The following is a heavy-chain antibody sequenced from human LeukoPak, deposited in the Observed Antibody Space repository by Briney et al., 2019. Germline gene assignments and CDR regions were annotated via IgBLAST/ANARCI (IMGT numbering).Heavy chain of an antibody. J-gene: IGHJ3*02. CDR3: ASSKWLARDAFDI. CDR1: GGSFSDYY. V-gene: IGHV4-34*01. Sequence: SEALSLTCAVYGGSFSDYYGNWIRQPPGKGLEWIGEINHGGGTKYDPSLKSRATISVDTSKKQFSLNLSSVTAADTAVYYCASSKWLARDAFDIWGQGTMVTVSS. CDR2: INHGGGT. D-gene: IGHD6-19*01.